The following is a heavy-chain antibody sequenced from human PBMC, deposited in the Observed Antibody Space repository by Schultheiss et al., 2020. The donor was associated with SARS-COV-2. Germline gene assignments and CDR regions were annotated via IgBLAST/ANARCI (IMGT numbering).Heavy chain of an antibody. CDR1: GGSFSGYY. D-gene: IGHD6-19*01. CDR3: ARELPPAYSSGWTDFDY. J-gene: IGHJ4*02. CDR2: IYHSGST. Sequence: SETLSLTCAVYGGSFSGYYWSWIRQPPGKGLEWIGSIYHSGSTNYNPSLKSRVTISVDTSKNQFSLKLSSVTAEDTAVYYCARELPPAYSSGWTDFDYWGQGTLVTVSS. V-gene: IGHV4-34*01.